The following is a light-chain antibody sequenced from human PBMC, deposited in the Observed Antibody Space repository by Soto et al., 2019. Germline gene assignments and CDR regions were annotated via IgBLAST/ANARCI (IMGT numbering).Light chain of an antibody. J-gene: IGKJ5*01. CDR1: QSILTY. V-gene: IGKV1-39*01. CDR2: AAS. CDR3: QQSYSFPIT. Sequence: DIQMTQSPSSLSASVGDRVTITCRASQSILTYLNWFQQKPGKAPKLLINAASGLQSGFPSRFSGGGSGTEFTLTISSLQPEDFGIYYCQQSYSFPITFGQGTRLEIK.